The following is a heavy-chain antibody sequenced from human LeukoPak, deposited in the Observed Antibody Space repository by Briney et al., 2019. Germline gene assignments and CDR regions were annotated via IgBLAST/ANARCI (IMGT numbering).Heavy chain of an antibody. CDR1: GFTFSSHS. Sequence: PGGSLRLSCAASGFTFSSHSMNWVRQAPGKGLEWVSYISTSSTTIYYADSVKGRFTISRDNSKNTLYLQMNNLRAEDTAVYYCAKCRVGAANFDYWGQGTLVTVSS. V-gene: IGHV3-48*01. CDR2: ISTSSTTI. D-gene: IGHD1-26*01. J-gene: IGHJ4*02. CDR3: AKCRVGAANFDY.